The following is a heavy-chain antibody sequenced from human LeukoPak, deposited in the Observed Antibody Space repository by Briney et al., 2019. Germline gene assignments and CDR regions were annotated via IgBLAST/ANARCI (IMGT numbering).Heavy chain of an antibody. CDR2: IYYSGST. D-gene: IGHD6-6*01. CDR3: ARTRSSRGFDY. CDR1: GGSISSYY. J-gene: IGHJ4*02. V-gene: IGHV4-59*01. Sequence: SETLSLTCTVSGGSISSYYWGWIRQPPGKGLEWIGYIYYSGSTNYKPSLKRRVTISVHTSKNQFSLKLSSVTAADTAVYYCARTRSSRGFDYWGQGTLVTVSS.